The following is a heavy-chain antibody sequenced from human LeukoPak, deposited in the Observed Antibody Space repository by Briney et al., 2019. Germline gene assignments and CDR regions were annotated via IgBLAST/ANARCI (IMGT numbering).Heavy chain of an antibody. CDR1: GYTFTNYG. Sequence: ASVKVSGKASGYTFTNYGITWVRQAPGQGLEWMGWISAYNDKTNYAPKLQGRVTMTTDTSTSTAFMELRSLRSDDTAVYYCARVPGHIVVVTTTDLYFDYWGQGTLVTVSS. V-gene: IGHV1-18*01. CDR3: ARVPGHIVVVTTTDLYFDY. D-gene: IGHD2-21*02. J-gene: IGHJ4*02. CDR2: ISAYNDKT.